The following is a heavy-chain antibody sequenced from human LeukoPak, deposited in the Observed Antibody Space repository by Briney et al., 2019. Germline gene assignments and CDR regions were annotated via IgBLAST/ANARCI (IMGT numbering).Heavy chain of an antibody. V-gene: IGHV4-34*01. Sequence: SETLSLTCAAYGGSFSGYYWSWIRQPPGKGLEWIGEINDDGNTNYNPSLKSRVTILVDTSKNHFSLKLSSVTAADTAVYYCARGGDTSGHYYFEYFHHWGQGTLVAVSS. CDR1: GGSFSGYY. CDR3: ARGGDTSGHYYFEYFHH. J-gene: IGHJ1*01. D-gene: IGHD3-22*01. CDR2: INDDGNT.